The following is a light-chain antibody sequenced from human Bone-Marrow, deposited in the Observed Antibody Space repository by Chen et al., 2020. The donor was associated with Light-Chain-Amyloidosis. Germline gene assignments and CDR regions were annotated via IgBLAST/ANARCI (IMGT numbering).Light chain of an antibody. J-gene: IGLJ2*01. CDR3: CSYAGSNAFL. Sequence: QSALTQPASVSGSPGQSITISCTGTSRDIGPYSLVSWYPHHPGKAPTLMIYGVTQRPSGVSDLVSGSRSGNTASLTISGLQAEDEAGYYCCSYAGSNAFLFGGGTKLTVL. V-gene: IGLV2-23*02. CDR1: SRDIGPYSL. CDR2: GVT.